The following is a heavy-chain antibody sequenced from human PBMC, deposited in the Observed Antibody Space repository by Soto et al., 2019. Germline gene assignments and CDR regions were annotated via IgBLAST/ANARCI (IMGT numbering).Heavy chain of an antibody. V-gene: IGHV4-39*01. D-gene: IGHD1-26*01. J-gene: IGHJ3*02. Sequence: PSETLSLTCTVSGGSISTSSYYWGWIRQPPGKGLECIGTIYYSGSTDYNPSVKSRVTISVDTSKNQFSLRLYSVTAADTAVYYCARRGVGREWGIVGDDDPFDIWGQGTMVTVSS. CDR3: ARRGVGREWGIVGDDDPFDI. CDR1: GGSISTSSYY. CDR2: IYYSGST.